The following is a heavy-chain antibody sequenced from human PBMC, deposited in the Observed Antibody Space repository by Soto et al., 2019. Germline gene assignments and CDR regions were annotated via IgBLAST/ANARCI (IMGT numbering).Heavy chain of an antibody. J-gene: IGHJ4*02. Sequence: EVQLVESGGGLVEPGGSLRLSCAASGFTFTNAWLNWVRQAPGKGLEWVGRIKSKTNGGTTGYAAPVKGRFTISRDDSENTVYLQMNTLKTEDTAVYYCAADLPDWGAYAFDYWGQGTLVSVSS. CDR1: GFTFTNAW. CDR2: IKSKTNGGTT. D-gene: IGHD3-16*01. CDR3: AADLPDWGAYAFDY. V-gene: IGHV3-15*07.